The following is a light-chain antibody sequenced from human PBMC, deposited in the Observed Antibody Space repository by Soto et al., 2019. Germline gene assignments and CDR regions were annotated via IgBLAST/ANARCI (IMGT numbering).Light chain of an antibody. J-gene: IGKJ5*01. CDR2: GAS. CDR3: QQYHKWPPIT. Sequence: EIVMTHSPATLSVSPGERATLSCRASQSVSSNLAWYQQKPGQAPRLLIYGASTRATGVPARFSGSGSGTEFTLTISSLQSEDSAVYYCQQYHKWPPITFGQGTRLEIK. V-gene: IGKV3-15*01. CDR1: QSVSSN.